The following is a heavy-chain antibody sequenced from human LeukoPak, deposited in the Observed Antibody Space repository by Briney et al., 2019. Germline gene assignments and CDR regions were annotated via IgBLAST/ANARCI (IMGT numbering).Heavy chain of an antibody. D-gene: IGHD3-10*02. V-gene: IGHV3-23*01. CDR2: ISSGGTT. CDR1: GFSFSIYA. CDR3: AKDYVGVIPDAFDI. Sequence: PGGSLRLSCSVSGFSFSIYAMTWVRQAPGKGLEWVSGISSGGTTNYAGSVKGRFTISRDSSKNTLYLQMNSLRVEDTAIYYCAKDYVGVIPDAFDIWGQGTMVTVSS. J-gene: IGHJ3*02.